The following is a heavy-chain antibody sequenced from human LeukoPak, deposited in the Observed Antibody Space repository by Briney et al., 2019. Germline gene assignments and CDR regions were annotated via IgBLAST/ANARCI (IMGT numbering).Heavy chain of an antibody. V-gene: IGHV1-69*04. Sequence: GASVKVSCKASGGTFSSHVISWVRQAPGQGLEWMGKIIPILGMAHYAQKFQGRVTITADKSTSTAYMELSSLRSEDTGVYYCVIEVGYGDYVSTNDWFDPWGQGTLVIVSS. CDR3: VIEVGYGDYVSTNDWFDP. D-gene: IGHD4-17*01. J-gene: IGHJ5*02. CDR2: IIPILGMA. CDR1: GGTFSSHV.